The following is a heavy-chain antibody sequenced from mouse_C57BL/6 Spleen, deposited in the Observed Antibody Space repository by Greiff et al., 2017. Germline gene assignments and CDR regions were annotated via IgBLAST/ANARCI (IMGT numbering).Heavy chain of an antibody. CDR2: ISSGSSNI. D-gene: IGHD2-4*01. J-gene: IGHJ4*01. Sequence: EVKLVESGGGLVMPGGSLKLSCAASGFTFSDYGMHWVRQAPEKGLEWVAYISSGSSNIYYADTVKGRFTISKDNAKNTLFLQISSLTSEDTAMYYSARDSIDYDCDNCAMDYWGQGASVTVST. CDR3: ARDSIDYDCDNCAMDY. CDR1: GFTFSDYG. V-gene: IGHV5-17*01.